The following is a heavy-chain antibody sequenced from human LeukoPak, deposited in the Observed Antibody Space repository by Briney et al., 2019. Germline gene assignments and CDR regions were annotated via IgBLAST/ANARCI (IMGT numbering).Heavy chain of an antibody. V-gene: IGHV3-30-3*01. Sequence: GGSLRLSCAASGFTFSSYAMHWVRQAPGKRLEWVAVISYDGSNKYYADSVKGRFTISRDNSKNTLYLQMNSLRAEDTAVYYCARSGYYYDSSGYSRVMDYWGQGTLVTVSS. CDR2: ISYDGSNK. CDR1: GFTFSSYA. CDR3: ARSGYYYDSSGYSRVMDY. J-gene: IGHJ4*02. D-gene: IGHD3-22*01.